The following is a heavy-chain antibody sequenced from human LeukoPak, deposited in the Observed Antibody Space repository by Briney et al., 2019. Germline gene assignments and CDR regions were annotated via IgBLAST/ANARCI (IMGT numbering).Heavy chain of an antibody. CDR2: IIPIFGTS. CDR1: GGTFSSYA. J-gene: IGHJ4*02. V-gene: IGHV1-69*05. Sequence: ASVKVSCKASGGTFSSYAISWVRQAPGQGLEWMGGIIPIFGTSNYAQKFQGRVTITTDESTSTAYMELSSLRSDDTAVYYCARVHSYCSSASCLNDWGQATLVTVSS. CDR3: ARVHSYCSSASCLND. D-gene: IGHD2-2*01.